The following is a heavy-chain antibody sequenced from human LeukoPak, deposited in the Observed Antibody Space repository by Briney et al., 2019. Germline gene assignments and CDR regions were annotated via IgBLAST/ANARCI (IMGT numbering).Heavy chain of an antibody. CDR2: IKSKTDGGTT. CDR1: GFTFSNAW. J-gene: IGHJ4*02. CDR3: TTDGDGYYDISTGYYKSYYFDY. D-gene: IGHD3-9*01. Sequence: GGSLRLSCAASGFTFSNAWMNWVRQAPGKGLEWVGRIKSKTDGGTTDYAAPVKGRFTISRDDSKNTLYLQMNSLKTEDTAVYYCTTDGDGYYDISTGYYKSYYFDYWGQGTLVTVSS. V-gene: IGHV3-15*07.